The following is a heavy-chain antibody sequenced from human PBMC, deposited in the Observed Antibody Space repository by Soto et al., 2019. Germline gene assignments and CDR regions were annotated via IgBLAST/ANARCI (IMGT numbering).Heavy chain of an antibody. CDR1: GFTFINAW. Sequence: EVQLVESGGGLVKPGGSLRLSCAASGFTFINAWMNWVRQAPGKGLEWVGRIKSKTDGGTTDYAAPVKGRFTISRDDSKNTLYLQMNSLKTEDTAVYYYTTAVTTFYEEYYFDYWGQGTLVTVSS. V-gene: IGHV3-15*07. CDR3: TTAVTTFYEEYYFDY. D-gene: IGHD4-17*01. CDR2: IKSKTDGGTT. J-gene: IGHJ4*02.